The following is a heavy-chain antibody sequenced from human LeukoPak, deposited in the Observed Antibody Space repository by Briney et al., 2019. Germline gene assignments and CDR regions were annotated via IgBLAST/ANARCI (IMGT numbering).Heavy chain of an antibody. V-gene: IGHV3-23*01. CDR2: ISGSGGST. CDR1: GFTFSSYG. D-gene: IGHD3-9*01. CDR3: ASLYYDILTGYYLSSDY. J-gene: IGHJ4*02. Sequence: GGSLRLSCAASGFTFSSYGMSWVRQAPGKGLEWVSAISGSGGSTYYADSVKGRFTISRDNSKNTLYLQMNSLRAEDTAVYYCASLYYDILTGYYLSSDYWGQGTLVTVSS.